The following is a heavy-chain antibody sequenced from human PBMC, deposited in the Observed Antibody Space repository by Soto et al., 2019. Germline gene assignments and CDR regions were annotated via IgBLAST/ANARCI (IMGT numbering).Heavy chain of an antibody. CDR1: GFSFSSYG. CDR3: ARDDDYGYNGLDY. Sequence: QVQLVESGGGVVQPGRSLRLSCAASGFSFSSYGMHWVRQAPGKGLEWVAVILDDGSDKDYTDSVKGRFTISRDNSKNTLYLEMNSLRAEDTAVYYGARDDDYGYNGLDYWGQGTLVTVSS. CDR2: ILDDGSDK. J-gene: IGHJ4*02. V-gene: IGHV3-33*01. D-gene: IGHD4-17*01.